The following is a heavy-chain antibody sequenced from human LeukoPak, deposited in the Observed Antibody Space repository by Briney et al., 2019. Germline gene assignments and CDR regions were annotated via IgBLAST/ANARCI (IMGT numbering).Heavy chain of an antibody. V-gene: IGHV3-49*04. CDR3: VMSSHVYCSNTNCPLDY. J-gene: IGHJ4*02. Sequence: GRSLRLSCTTSGFTFGDYAMSWVRQAPGKGLEWVSFIRSKIYGENREYAASVTGRFTISRDDSQNIAYLQTNSLKIEDTGIYYCVMSSHVYCSNTNCPLDYWGQGTQVTVSP. D-gene: IGHD2-2*01. CDR2: IRSKIYGENR. CDR1: GFTFGDYA.